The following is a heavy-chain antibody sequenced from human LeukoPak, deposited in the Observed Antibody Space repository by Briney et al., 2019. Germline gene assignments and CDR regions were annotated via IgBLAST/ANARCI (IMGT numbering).Heavy chain of an antibody. CDR2: ISYDGSNK. Sequence: PGGSRRLSGAASGFTFSRYAMHWVRQAPGKGLEWVAVISYDGSNKYYADSVKGRFTISRDSSKNTLYLQMNSLRAEDTAVYYCASHYDTSGYHYFDFRGQGTLVTVSS. CDR3: ASHYDTSGYHYFDF. D-gene: IGHD3-22*01. J-gene: IGHJ4*02. V-gene: IGHV3-30-3*01. CDR1: GFTFSRYA.